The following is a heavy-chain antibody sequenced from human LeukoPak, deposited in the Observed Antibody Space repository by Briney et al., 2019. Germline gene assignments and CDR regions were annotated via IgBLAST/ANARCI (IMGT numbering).Heavy chain of an antibody. J-gene: IGHJ4*02. CDR3: ARGGTTYCSSTSCLGGTFDY. V-gene: IGHV4-59*01. CDR1: GGSISSYY. CDR2: IYYSGST. Sequence: SETLSLTCTVSGGSISSYYWSWIRQPPGKGLEWIGYIYYSGSTNYNPSLKSRVTISVDTSKDQFSLKLSSVTAADTAVYYCARGGTTYCSSTSCLGGTFDYWGQGTLVTVSS. D-gene: IGHD2-2*01.